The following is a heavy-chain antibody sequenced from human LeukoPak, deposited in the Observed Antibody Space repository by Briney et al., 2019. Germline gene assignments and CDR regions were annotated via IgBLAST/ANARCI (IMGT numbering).Heavy chain of an antibody. CDR1: GFSFSTYD. CDR2: ISGSVSST. D-gene: IGHD3-3*01. CDR3: AKNTSASYFDH. J-gene: IGHJ4*02. V-gene: IGHV3-23*01. Sequence: PGGSLRLSCAASGFSFSTYDMTWVRQAPGKGLEWVSAISGSVSSTNYADSVKGRFTISRDNCKNTLYLQMNSLRAEDTAVYYCAKNTSASYFDHWGQGTLVTVSS.